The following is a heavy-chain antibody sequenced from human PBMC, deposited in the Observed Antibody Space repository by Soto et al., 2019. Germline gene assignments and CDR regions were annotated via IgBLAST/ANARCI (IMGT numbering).Heavy chain of an antibody. D-gene: IGHD2-15*01. CDR1: GGSISSSSYY. Sequence: QLQLQESGPGLVKPSETLSLTCTVSGGSISSSSYYWGWIRQPPGQGLDWIGSIYYSGSTYYNPSLKSRVTLSVDTAKHQFSLKLSSVTAADTAVYYCARHVAVVVVAATDYFDYWGQGTLVTVSS. CDR2: IYYSGST. CDR3: ARHVAVVVVAATDYFDY. J-gene: IGHJ4*02. V-gene: IGHV4-39*01.